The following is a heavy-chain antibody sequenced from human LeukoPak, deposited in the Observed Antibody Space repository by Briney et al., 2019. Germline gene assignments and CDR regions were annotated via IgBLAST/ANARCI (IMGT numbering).Heavy chain of an antibody. D-gene: IGHD3-10*01. CDR3: ARGGSGSYLDY. J-gene: IGHJ4*02. V-gene: IGHV3-13*05. Sequence: GGSLSLSCAASGFSFSTYDMHWVRHPTGQGLEWVSGIGTAGDPYYSGSVKGRFTISREDARNSLDLQMDSLTAGDTAIYYCARGGSGSYLDYWGQGTLVTVSS. CDR2: IGTAGDP. CDR1: GFSFSTYD.